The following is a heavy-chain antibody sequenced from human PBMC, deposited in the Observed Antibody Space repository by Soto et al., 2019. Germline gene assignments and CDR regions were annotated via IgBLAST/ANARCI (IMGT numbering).Heavy chain of an antibody. D-gene: IGHD2-2*01. CDR2: ISAYNGNT. V-gene: IGHV1-18*01. CDR1: GYTFTSYG. J-gene: IGHJ6*02. CDR3: ARGGYCSSTSRYPTGGYYYYYGMDV. Sequence: ASVKVSCKASGYTFTSYGISWVRQAPGQGLEWMGWISAYNGNTNYAQKLQGRVTMTTDTSTSTAYMELRSLRSDDTAVYYCARGGYCSSTSRYPTGGYYYYYGMDVWGQGTTVTVYS.